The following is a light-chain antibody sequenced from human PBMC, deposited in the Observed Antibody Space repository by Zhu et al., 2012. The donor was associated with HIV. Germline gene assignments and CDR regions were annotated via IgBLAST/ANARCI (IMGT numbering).Light chain of an antibody. CDR3: QQRSNWPLT. J-gene: IGKJ4*01. Sequence: IVLTQSPATLSLSPGERATVSCRASRSVSNFLAWYQQKPGQAPRLLIYDASKRATGIPARFSGSGSETDFTLTISSLESEDFALYYCQQRSNWPLTFGGGTKVEIK. CDR2: DAS. V-gene: IGKV3-11*01. CDR1: RSVSNF.